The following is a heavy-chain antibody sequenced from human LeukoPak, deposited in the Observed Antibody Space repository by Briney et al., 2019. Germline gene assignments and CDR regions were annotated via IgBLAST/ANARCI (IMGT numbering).Heavy chain of an antibody. D-gene: IGHD6-6*01. J-gene: IGHJ5*02. Sequence: SETLSLTCTVSGGSISSHYWSWIRQPPGKGLEWIGEINHSGSTNYNPSLKSRVTISVDTSKNQFSLKLSSVTAADTAVYYCARGAARRPRYNWFDPWGQGTLVTVSS. CDR1: GGSISSHY. V-gene: IGHV4-34*01. CDR3: ARGAARRPRYNWFDP. CDR2: INHSGST.